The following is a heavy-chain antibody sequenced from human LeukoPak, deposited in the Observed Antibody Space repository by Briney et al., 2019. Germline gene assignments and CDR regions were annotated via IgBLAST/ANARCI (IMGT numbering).Heavy chain of an antibody. J-gene: IGHJ5*02. V-gene: IGHV4-59*02. CDR2: IYYSGST. CDR1: GGSVSSYY. CDR3: AREVTIFGVVRGRYNWFDP. D-gene: IGHD3-3*01. Sequence: SETLSLTCSVSGGSVSSYYWSWIRQPPGKGLEWIGYIYYSGSTNYNPSLKSRVTLSVDTSKNQFSLKLSSVTAADTAVYYCAREVTIFGVVRGRYNWFDPWGQGTLVTVSS.